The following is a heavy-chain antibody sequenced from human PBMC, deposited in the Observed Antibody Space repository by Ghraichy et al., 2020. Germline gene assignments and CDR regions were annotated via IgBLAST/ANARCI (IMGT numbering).Heavy chain of an antibody. CDR3: ATQSRSTYYDTLHAFDI. J-gene: IGHJ3*02. CDR1: GYTLTELS. Sequence: ASVKVSYKVSGYTLTELSMHWVRQAPGKGLEWMGGFDPEDGETIYAQKFQGRVTMTEDTSTDTAYMELSSLRSEDTAVYYCATQSRSTYYDTLHAFDIWGQGTMVTVSS. D-gene: IGHD3-22*01. CDR2: FDPEDGET. V-gene: IGHV1-24*01.